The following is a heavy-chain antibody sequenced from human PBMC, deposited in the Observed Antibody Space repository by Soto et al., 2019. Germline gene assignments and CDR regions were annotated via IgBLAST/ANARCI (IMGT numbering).Heavy chain of an antibody. CDR1: GYSFTSYA. Sequence: PAKVCWKASGYSFTSYAMHWARHAHGQRLEWMGWINAGNDNTKYSQKFQGRVTITRDTSASTAYMELSSLRSEDTAVYYCASEGGYSYGYSYYYYYHGMDVWGQGTTVTAP. CDR2: INAGNDNT. CDR3: ASEGGYSYGYSYYYYYHGMDV. V-gene: IGHV1-3*01. D-gene: IGHD5-18*01. J-gene: IGHJ6*02.